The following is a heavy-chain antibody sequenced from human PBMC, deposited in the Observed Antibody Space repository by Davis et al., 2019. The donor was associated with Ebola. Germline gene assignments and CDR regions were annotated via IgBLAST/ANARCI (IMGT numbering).Heavy chain of an antibody. V-gene: IGHV1-2*02. CDR3: AREYCIGTNCYQGFDF. CDR2: IYCNTGDT. CDR1: GYTFTGYF. Sequence: AASVKVSCKASGYTFTGYFIQWVRQAPGQGLEWMGGIYCNTGDTYPAQKFRGRLTMTRDTSISATYLELTRLTSDDTAICYCAREYCIGTNCYQGFDFWGQGALVTVSS. J-gene: IGHJ4*02. D-gene: IGHD2-2*01.